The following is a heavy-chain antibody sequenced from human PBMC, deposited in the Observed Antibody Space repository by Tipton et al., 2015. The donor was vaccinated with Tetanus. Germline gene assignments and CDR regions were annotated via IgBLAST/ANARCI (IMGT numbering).Heavy chain of an antibody. CDR2: ISYSGNSI. CDR1: GFTFSAYW. CDR3: ARDFDYKADY. J-gene: IGHJ4*02. V-gene: IGHV3-48*01. D-gene: IGHD4-11*01. Sequence: SLRLSCAASGFTFSAYWMSWVRQAPGKGLEWVSFISYSGNSIHYTDSVKGRFTISRDNAKNSVYLQMNSLRAEDTAMYYCARDFDYKADYWGQGTLVTVSS.